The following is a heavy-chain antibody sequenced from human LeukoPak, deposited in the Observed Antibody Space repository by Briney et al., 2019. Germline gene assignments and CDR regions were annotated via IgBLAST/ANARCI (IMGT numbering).Heavy chain of an antibody. CDR2: IRHDGSNK. Sequence: GGSLRLSCAASGFTFSTYGMHWVRQAPGKGLEWVTFIRHDGSNKYYAQSVKGRFTISRDNSKNTLYLQMSSLRAEDTAVYYCAKDVWNDLTGYYNWFDPWGQGTLVTVSS. V-gene: IGHV3-30*02. CDR1: GFTFSTYG. CDR3: AKDVWNDLTGYYNWFDP. J-gene: IGHJ5*02. D-gene: IGHD3-9*01.